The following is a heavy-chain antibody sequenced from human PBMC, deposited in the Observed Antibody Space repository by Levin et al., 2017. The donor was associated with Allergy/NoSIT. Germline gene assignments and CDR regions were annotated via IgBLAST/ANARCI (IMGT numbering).Heavy chain of an antibody. CDR2: ISGGGGST. V-gene: IGHV3-23*01. J-gene: IGHJ5*02. Sequence: GGSLRLSCAASGFTFSSYAMSWVRQAPGKGLEWVSAISGGGGSTYYADSVKGRFTISRDNSKNTLYLQMNSLRAEDTAVYYCAKDASYYDSSGFNWFDPWGQGTLVTVSS. CDR3: AKDASYYDSSGFNWFDP. CDR1: GFTFSSYA. D-gene: IGHD3-22*01.